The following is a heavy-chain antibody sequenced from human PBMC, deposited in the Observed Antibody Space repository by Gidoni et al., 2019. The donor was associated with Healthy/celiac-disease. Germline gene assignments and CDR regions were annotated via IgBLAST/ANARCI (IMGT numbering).Heavy chain of an antibody. D-gene: IGHD6-19*01. CDR3: ARHSQAVAGTGGFDY. V-gene: IGHV5-51*01. J-gene: IGHJ4*02. CDR2: IYPGDSDN. Sequence: EVQLVQSGAEVKKPGESLKISCKGSGYSFTSYWIGWVRQMPGKGLEWMGIIYPGDSDNRYSPSFQGQVTISGDKSISTAYLQWSSLKASDTAMYYCARHSQAVAGTGGFDYWGQGTLVTVSS. CDR1: GYSFTSYW.